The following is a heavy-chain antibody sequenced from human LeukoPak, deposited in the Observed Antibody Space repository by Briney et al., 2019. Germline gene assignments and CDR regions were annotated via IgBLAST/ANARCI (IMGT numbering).Heavy chain of an antibody. CDR2: IGTGASST. Sequence: PGGSLRLSCAASGFAFSSYAMGWVRQPLGKGLECVSGIGTGASSTCYVDSVKGRFTISRDNSKNTLYLQMNSLRAEDTAVYYCARRFANAERSFDYWGQGTLVTVSS. CDR3: ARRFANAERSFDY. CDR1: GFAFSSYA. V-gene: IGHV3-23*03. J-gene: IGHJ4*02.